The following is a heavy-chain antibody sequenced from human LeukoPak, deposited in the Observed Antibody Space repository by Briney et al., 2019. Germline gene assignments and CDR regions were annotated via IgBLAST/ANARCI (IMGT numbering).Heavy chain of an antibody. V-gene: IGHV4-30-4*01. D-gene: IGHD5-18*01. Sequence: PSQTLSLTCTVSGGSISSGDYYWSWIPQPPGKGLECIGYIYYSGSTYYNPSLKSLITISVDPSKTQSSLKLSSVTAADTAVYYCARGDLGYGLLWGQGTLVTVSS. CDR3: ARGDLGYGLL. CDR2: IYYSGST. J-gene: IGHJ4*02. CDR1: GGSISSGDYY.